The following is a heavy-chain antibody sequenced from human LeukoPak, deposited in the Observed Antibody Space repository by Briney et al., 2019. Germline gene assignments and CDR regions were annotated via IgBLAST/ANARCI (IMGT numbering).Heavy chain of an antibody. CDR1: GFSLSTSGMC. CDR3: ARIPKYSSGWYYYDY. V-gene: IGHV2-70*01. CDR2: IDWDDDK. D-gene: IGHD6-19*01. Sequence: SGPTLVNPTQTLTLTCTFSGFSLSTSGMCGSWIRQPPGKALEWLALIDWDDDKYYSTSLKTRLTISKDTSKNQVVLTMTNMDPVDTATYYCARIPKYSSGWYYYDYWGQGTLVTVSS. J-gene: IGHJ4*02.